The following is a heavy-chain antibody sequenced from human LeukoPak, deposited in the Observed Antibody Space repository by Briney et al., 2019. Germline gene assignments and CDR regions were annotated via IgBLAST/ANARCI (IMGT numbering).Heavy chain of an antibody. D-gene: IGHD6-13*01. CDR1: GGSFSSSTYY. V-gene: IGHV4-39*01. Sequence: SETLSLTCTVSGGSFSSSTYYWGWIRQPPEKGLEWFGSIYYSGSIYYNPSLKSRVTMSVDTSKNQFSLKLSSVTAADTAVYYCARHAGGISATGTRPFDYWGQGTLVTVSS. CDR3: ARHAGGISATGTRPFDY. CDR2: IYYSGSI. J-gene: IGHJ4*02.